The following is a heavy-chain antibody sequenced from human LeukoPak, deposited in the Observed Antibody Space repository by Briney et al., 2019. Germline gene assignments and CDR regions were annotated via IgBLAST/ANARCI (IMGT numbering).Heavy chain of an antibody. CDR3: AKGPYSSGWYDY. Sequence: GGSLRLSCAASGFTFSSYGMHWVRQAPGKGLEWVAAIWYDGSNKYYADSVKGRFTISRDNSKNTLYLQMNSLRAEDTAVYYCAKGPYSSGWYDYWGQGTLVTVSS. D-gene: IGHD6-19*01. J-gene: IGHJ4*02. CDR2: IWYDGSNK. CDR1: GFTFSSYG. V-gene: IGHV3-33*06.